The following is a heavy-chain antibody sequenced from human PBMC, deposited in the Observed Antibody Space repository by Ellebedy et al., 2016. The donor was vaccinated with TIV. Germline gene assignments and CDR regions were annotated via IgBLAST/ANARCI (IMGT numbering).Heavy chain of an antibody. Sequence: GESLKISCAASGFTFSNFAMSWVRQAPGKGLEWVSSITGSGRSTYNADSVKGRFTISRDNSKNTLYLQMRSLRAEDTAVYYCAKDQSGSAAAGDSDYWGQGTLVTVSS. V-gene: IGHV3-23*01. CDR1: GFTFSNFA. J-gene: IGHJ4*02. D-gene: IGHD6-13*01. CDR2: ITGSGRST. CDR3: AKDQSGSAAAGDSDY.